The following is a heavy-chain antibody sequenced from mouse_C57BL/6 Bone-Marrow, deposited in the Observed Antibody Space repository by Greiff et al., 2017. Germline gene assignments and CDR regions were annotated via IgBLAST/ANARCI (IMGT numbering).Heavy chain of an antibody. CDR1: GYTFTSYR. V-gene: IGHV1-61*01. J-gene: IGHJ2*01. CDR3: ARGDRRGY. CDR2: IYPSDSET. Sequence: QVQLQQPGAELVRPGSSVKLSCKASGYTFTSYRMDWVKQRPGQGLEWIGNIYPSDSETHYNQKFKDKATLTVDKSSSTAYLQRSSLTAEDAAVYYCARGDRRGYWGQGTTLTVSS. D-gene: IGHD3-3*01.